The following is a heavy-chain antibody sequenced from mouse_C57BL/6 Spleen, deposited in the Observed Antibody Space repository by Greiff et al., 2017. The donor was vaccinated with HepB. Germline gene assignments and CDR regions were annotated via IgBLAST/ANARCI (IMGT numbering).Heavy chain of an antibody. D-gene: IGHD4-1*01. CDR2: IDPSDSYT. V-gene: IGHV1-50*01. Sequence: VQLQQPGAELVKPGASVKLSCKASGYTFTSYWMQWVKQRPGQGLEWIGEIDPSDSYTNYNQKFKGKATLTVDTSSSTAYMQLSSLTSEDSAVYYCARLGLTGASWFAYWGQGTLVTVSA. CDR1: GYTFTSYW. CDR3: ARLGLTGASWFAY. J-gene: IGHJ3*01.